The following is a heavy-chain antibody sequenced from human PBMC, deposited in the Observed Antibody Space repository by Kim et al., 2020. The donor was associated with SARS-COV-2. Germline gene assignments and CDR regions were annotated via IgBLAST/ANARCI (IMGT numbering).Heavy chain of an antibody. CDR3: ARGGGAAAGFDY. Sequence: GGSLRLSCAASGFTFSSYGMHWVRQAPGKGLEWVAVIWYDGSNKYYADSVKGRFTISRDNSKNTLYLQMNSLRAEDTAVYYCARGGGAAAGFDYWGQGTLVTVSS. CDR2: IWYDGSNK. J-gene: IGHJ4*02. CDR1: GFTFSSYG. V-gene: IGHV3-33*01. D-gene: IGHD6-13*01.